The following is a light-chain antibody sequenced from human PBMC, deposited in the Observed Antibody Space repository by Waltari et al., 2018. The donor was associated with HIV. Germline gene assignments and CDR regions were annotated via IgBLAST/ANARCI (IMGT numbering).Light chain of an antibody. CDR2: GAS. J-gene: IGKJ2*01. Sequence: EVVMTQSPVTLSVSRGERVTLSCRASQSVNSHLAWYQHKPGQAPRLLIDGASTRATGIPARFSGSGSGTEFSLTISSLQSEDFAVYYCQQYNNWPPYTFGQGTKLEIK. V-gene: IGKV3-15*01. CDR3: QQYNNWPPYT. CDR1: QSVNSH.